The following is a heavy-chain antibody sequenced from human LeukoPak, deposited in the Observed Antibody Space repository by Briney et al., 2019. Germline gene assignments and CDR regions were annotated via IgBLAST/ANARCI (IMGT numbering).Heavy chain of an antibody. CDR1: GYSFTSSW. J-gene: IGHJ4*02. D-gene: IGHD2-15*01. Sequence: ESLKISCEGSGYSFTSSWIGWVRQMPGKGLEWMGIIYPGGSDIRYSPSFQGQVTISADKSITTAYLQWSSLKASDTAIYYCARGLYCSGGSCRFDYWGQGTLVTVSS. CDR2: IYPGGSDI. CDR3: ARGLYCSGGSCRFDY. V-gene: IGHV5-51*01.